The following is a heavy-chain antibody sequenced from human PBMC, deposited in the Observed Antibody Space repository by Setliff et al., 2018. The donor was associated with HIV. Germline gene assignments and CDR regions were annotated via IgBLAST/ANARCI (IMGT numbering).Heavy chain of an antibody. J-gene: IGHJ6*03. CDR2: IYTSGNM. CDR3: ARGIGTRYNYYMDV. D-gene: IGHD1-20*01. CDR1: GASISSYY. Sequence: NPSETLSLTCTVSGASISSYYWNWFRQPARKGLESLGRIYTSGNMIYNPSLKSRVTMSTDTSRNQLSLKLSSVTAADTAVYYCARGIGTRYNYYMDVWGIGTTVTVSS. V-gene: IGHV4-4*07.